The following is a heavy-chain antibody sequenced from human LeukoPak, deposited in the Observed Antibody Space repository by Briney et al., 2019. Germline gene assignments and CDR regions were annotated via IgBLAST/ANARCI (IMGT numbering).Heavy chain of an antibody. V-gene: IGHV3-48*01. CDR3: AKKKTGDPFDY. CDR1: GFTFSSYS. J-gene: IGHJ4*02. CDR2: ISSSSSTI. D-gene: IGHD7-27*01. Sequence: GGSLRLSCAASGFTFSSYSMNWVRQAPGKGLEWVSYISSSSSTIYYADSVKGRFTISRDNAKNSLYLQMNSLRAEDTAVYYCAKKKTGDPFDYWGQGTLVTVSS.